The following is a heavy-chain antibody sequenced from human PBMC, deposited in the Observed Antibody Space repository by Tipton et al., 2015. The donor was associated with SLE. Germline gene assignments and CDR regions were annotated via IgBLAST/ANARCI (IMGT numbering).Heavy chain of an antibody. CDR3: ASGGTAGSYWYFDL. CDR1: SGSISSGTYY. CDR2: IYTSGST. Sequence: TLSLTCTVSSGSISSGTYYWSWIRQPAGKGLEWIGRIYTSGSTNYNPSLKSRVTISVDTSKNQFSLKLRSVTAADTAVYYCASGGTAGSYWYFDLWGRGTLVTVSS. J-gene: IGHJ2*01. D-gene: IGHD6-13*01. V-gene: IGHV4-61*02.